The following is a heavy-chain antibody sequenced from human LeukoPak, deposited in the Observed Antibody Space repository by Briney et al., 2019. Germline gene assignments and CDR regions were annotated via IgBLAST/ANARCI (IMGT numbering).Heavy chain of an antibody. CDR3: VGGGGTFVY. CDR1: GFIFSTYS. Sequence: GGSLRLSCGASGFIFSTYSMTWVRQAPGKGLEWVANIKEDGGEKYYVDSLKGRFTISRDNAKNSLYLQMNSLRAEDTAVYYCVGGGGTFVYWGQGTLVTVSS. CDR2: IKEDGGEK. V-gene: IGHV3-7*05. J-gene: IGHJ4*02. D-gene: IGHD1-1*01.